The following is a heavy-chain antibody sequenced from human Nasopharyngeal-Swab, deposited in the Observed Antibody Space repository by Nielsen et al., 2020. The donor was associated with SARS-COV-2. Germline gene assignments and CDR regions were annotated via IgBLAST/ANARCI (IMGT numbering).Heavy chain of an antibody. D-gene: IGHD5-24*01. CDR3: ASTGQRDWLDP. CDR1: GFTFSTYA. CDR2: ISYDGSNK. J-gene: IGHJ5*02. V-gene: IGHV3-30-3*01. Sequence: SLRLSCAASGFTFSTYAMHWVRQAPGKGLEWVAFISYDGSNKYYADSVKGRFTISRDNSKNTLYLQMNSLRAEDTAVYYCASTGQRDWLDPWGQGTLVTVSS.